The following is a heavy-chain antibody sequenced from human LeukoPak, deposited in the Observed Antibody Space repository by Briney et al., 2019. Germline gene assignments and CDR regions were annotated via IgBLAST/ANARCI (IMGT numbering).Heavy chain of an antibody. Sequence: GGSLRLSCAASGFTFSSYAMSWVRQAPGKGLEWVSAISGSGGSTYYADSVKGRFTMSRDNAKNTLYLQMNSLRAEDTAVYYCARGTSIAGDYWGQGALVTVSS. J-gene: IGHJ4*02. CDR3: ARGTSIAGDY. D-gene: IGHD1-26*01. V-gene: IGHV3-23*01. CDR2: ISGSGGST. CDR1: GFTFSSYA.